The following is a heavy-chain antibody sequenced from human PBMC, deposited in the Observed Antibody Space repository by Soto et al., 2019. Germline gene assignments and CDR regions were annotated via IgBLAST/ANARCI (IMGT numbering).Heavy chain of an antibody. CDR1: GYTFTGYY. J-gene: IGHJ6*02. V-gene: IGHV1-2*04. D-gene: IGHD6-19*01. Sequence: GASVKVSCKASGYTFTGYYMHWVRQAPGQGLEWMGWINPNSGGTNYAQKFQGWVTMTRDTSISTAYMELSRLRSDDTAVYYCARGSLVRGWMGGTSVPQPADYYYYGMDVWGQGTTVTVSS. CDR3: ARGSLVRGWMGGTSVPQPADYYYYGMDV. CDR2: INPNSGGT.